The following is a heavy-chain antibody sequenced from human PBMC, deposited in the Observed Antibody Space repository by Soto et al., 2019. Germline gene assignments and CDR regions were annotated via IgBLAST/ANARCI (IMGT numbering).Heavy chain of an antibody. D-gene: IGHD3-10*01. CDR1: GGSISSYY. Sequence: TSETLSLTCTVSGGSISSYYWSWIRQPPGKGLEWIGYIYYSGSTNYNPSLKSRVTISVDTSKNQFSLKLSSVTAADTAVYYCARGSGSYYHHYYYYGMDVWGQGTTVTVSS. CDR3: ARGSGSYYHHYYYYGMDV. V-gene: IGHV4-59*01. CDR2: IYYSGST. J-gene: IGHJ6*02.